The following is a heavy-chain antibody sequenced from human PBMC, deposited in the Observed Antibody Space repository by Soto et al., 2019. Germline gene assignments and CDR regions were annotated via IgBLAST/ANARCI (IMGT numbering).Heavy chain of an antibody. CDR1: GGSFRGYF. J-gene: IGHJ4*02. CDR3: QGGDF. V-gene: IGHV4-34*01. Sequence: QLQLQQWGAGLLKPSETLSLTCAVSGGSFRGYFWSWIRQSPDKGLEWIAEINDSGSTYYNPSFKSRLTISVDTSNSQISLRLTAVTAADSAVYYCQGGDFWGQGTRVTVSS. D-gene: IGHD3-16*01. CDR2: INDSGST.